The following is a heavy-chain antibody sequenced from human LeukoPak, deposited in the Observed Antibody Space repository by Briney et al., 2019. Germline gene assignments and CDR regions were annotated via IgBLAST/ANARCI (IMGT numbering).Heavy chain of an antibody. Sequence: GASVKVSCKASGYTFTSYDINWVRQATGQGLGWMGWISAYNGDTNYAQKFQGRVTLTTDRTTSTAYLELRNLRSDDTAVYYCARDPSNTSGWKTWFDPWGQGTLVTVSS. CDR2: ISAYNGDT. CDR1: GYTFTSYD. D-gene: IGHD6-19*01. J-gene: IGHJ5*02. V-gene: IGHV1-18*01. CDR3: ARDPSNTSGWKTWFDP.